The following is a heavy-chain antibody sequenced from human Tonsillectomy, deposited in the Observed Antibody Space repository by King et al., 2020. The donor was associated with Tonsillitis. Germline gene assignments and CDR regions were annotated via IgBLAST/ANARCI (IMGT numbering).Heavy chain of an antibody. D-gene: IGHD7-27*01. CDR1: GGTFSSYA. CDR3: ARAIGDWGDY. Sequence: VQLVQSGAEVKKPGSSVKVSCKTSGGTFSSYAFSWVRQAPGQGLEWMGGIIPSFAPAIYAKNFQGRVTIIVDESTSTTYMELNNLRSEDTAVYYCARAIGDWGDYWGQGTLVTVSS. J-gene: IGHJ4*02. V-gene: IGHV1-69*12. CDR2: IIPSFAPA.